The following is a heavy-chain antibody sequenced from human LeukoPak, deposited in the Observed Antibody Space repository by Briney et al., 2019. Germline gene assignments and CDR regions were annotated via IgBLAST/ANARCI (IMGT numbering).Heavy chain of an antibody. J-gene: IGHJ4*02. D-gene: IGHD6-13*01. CDR1: GFSFSGHW. CDR3: ARGPSSNWSGLDF. CDR2: ISPTGSTT. Sequence: PGGSLRLSCAASGFSFSGHWMHWARQLPGKGLVWVSRISPTGSTTSYVDFVKGRFTVSRDNAKNTLHLQVNNLRAEDTAVYYCARGPSSNWSGLDFWGQGTLLTVSS. V-gene: IGHV3-74*01.